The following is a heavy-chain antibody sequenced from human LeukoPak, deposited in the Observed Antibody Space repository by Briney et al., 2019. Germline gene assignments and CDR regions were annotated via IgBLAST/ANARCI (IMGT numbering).Heavy chain of an antibody. D-gene: IGHD3-10*01. CDR2: ISYGGSNK. Sequence: GGSLRLSCAASGFTFSSYAMHWVRQAPGKGLEWVAVISYGGSNKYYADSVKGRFTISRDNSKNTLYLQMNSLRAEDTAVYYCARADTDGGYYYYYGMDVWGQGTTVTVSS. CDR1: GFTFSSYA. J-gene: IGHJ6*02. V-gene: IGHV3-30-3*01. CDR3: ARADTDGGYYYYYGMDV.